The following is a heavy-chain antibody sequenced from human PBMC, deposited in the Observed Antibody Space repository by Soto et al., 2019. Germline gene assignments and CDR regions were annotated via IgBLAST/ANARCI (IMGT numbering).Heavy chain of an antibody. D-gene: IGHD6-13*01. CDR2: IYPGDSDT. V-gene: IGHV5-51*01. Sequence: GESLKISCKGSGYSFTSYWIGWVRQMPGKGLEWMGIIYPGDSDTRYSPSFQGQVTISADKSISTAYLQRSSLKASDTAMYYCARLWPFPVTAGTAAGTGWFGPWGQGTLV. J-gene: IGHJ5*02. CDR1: GYSFTSYW. CDR3: ARLWPFPVTAGTAAGTGWFGP.